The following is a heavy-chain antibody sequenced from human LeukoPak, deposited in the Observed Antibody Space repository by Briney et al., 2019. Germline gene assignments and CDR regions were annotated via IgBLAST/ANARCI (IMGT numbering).Heavy chain of an antibody. CDR1: GFTFSSYA. D-gene: IGHD3-10*01. V-gene: IGHV3-23*01. CDR3: AKAMIRRVLLWFREPFDP. CDR2: ISGSGGST. Sequence: GGSLRLSCAAPGFTFSSYAMSWVRQAPGKGLEWVSAISGSGGSTYYADSVKGRFTISRDNSKNTLYLQMNSLRAEDTAVYYCAKAMIRRVLLWFREPFDPWGQGTLVTVSS. J-gene: IGHJ5*02.